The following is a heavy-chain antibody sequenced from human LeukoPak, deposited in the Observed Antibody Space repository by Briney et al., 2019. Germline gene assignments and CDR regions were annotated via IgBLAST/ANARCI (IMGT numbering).Heavy chain of an antibody. V-gene: IGHV4-61*02. D-gene: IGHD6-19*01. CDR2: NYTSGTT. Sequence: MSSETLSLTCTVSGDSISNGNYYWNWIRQPAGKGLEWIGRNYTSGTTNYNPSLKSRVTMSVDTSKNQFSLELSSVTAADTAMYYCAREPTHWLILRWGPGTLVSVSS. CDR3: AREPTHWLILR. J-gene: IGHJ4*02. CDR1: GDSISNGNYY.